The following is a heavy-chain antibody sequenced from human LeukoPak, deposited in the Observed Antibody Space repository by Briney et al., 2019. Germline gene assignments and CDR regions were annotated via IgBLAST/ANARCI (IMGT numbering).Heavy chain of an antibody. D-gene: IGHD2-2*02. Sequence: SETLSLTCTVSGGSISSGGYYWSWIRQHPGKGLEWIGYIYYSGSTYYNPSLKSRVTISVDTSKNQFSLKLSSVTAADTAVYYCASNYCSSTSCYNCYHYYYMDVWGKGTTVTVSS. V-gene: IGHV4-31*03. CDR3: ASNYCSSTSCYNCYHYYYMDV. CDR2: IYYSGST. J-gene: IGHJ6*03. CDR1: GGSISSGGYY.